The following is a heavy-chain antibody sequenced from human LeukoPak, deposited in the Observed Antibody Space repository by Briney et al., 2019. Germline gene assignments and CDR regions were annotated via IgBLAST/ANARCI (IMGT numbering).Heavy chain of an antibody. D-gene: IGHD3-22*01. J-gene: IGHJ4*02. CDR1: GYTFTGYY. CDR3: ARDIHYSDSSGYPEY. V-gene: IGHV1-2*06. CDR2: INPNSGGT. Sequence: GASVKVSCKASGYTFTGYYMHWVRQAPGQGLEWMGRINPNSGGTNYAQKFQGRVTMTRDTSISTAYMELSRLRSDDTAVYYCARDIHYSDSSGYPEYWGQGTLVTVSS.